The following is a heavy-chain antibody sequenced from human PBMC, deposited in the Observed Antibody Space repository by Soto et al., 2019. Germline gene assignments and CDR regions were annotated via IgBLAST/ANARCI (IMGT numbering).Heavy chain of an antibody. Sequence: QLQLQESGSGLVKPSQTLSLTCAVSGGSISSGGYSWSWIRQPPGKGLECIGYISHSGSTYYNPSXXSRVTISLDRSKNQFSLKLSSVTAADTAVYYCARGAAMVDYWGQGTLVTVSS. CDR2: ISHSGST. V-gene: IGHV4-30-2*01. CDR1: GGSISSGGYS. D-gene: IGHD5-18*01. J-gene: IGHJ4*02. CDR3: ARGAAMVDY.